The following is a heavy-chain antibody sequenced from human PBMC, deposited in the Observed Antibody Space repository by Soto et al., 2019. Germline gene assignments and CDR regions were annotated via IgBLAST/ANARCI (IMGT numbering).Heavy chain of an antibody. J-gene: IGHJ6*03. Sequence: EVQLVESGGGLVQPGRSLRLSCIASGFNFNDHGMHWVRQAPGKGLEWVSGITWHSDGMGYADSVKGRFTISRDNAKNSLYLQMNSLRVEDTALYYCAKEDSGFSGYMEVWGKGTTVTGSS. D-gene: IGHD3-10*01. CDR2: ITWHSDGM. CDR1: GFNFNDHG. V-gene: IGHV3-9*01. CDR3: AKEDSGFSGYMEV.